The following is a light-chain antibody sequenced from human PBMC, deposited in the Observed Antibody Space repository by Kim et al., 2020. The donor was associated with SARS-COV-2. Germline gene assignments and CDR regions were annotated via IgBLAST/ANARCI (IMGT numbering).Light chain of an antibody. Sequence: QSALTQPRSVSGSPGQSVTISCTGTSSDVGGYISVSWYQQHPGKAPKLMIYNVSKRPSGVPDRFSGSKSGNTASLTISGLQAEDEADYYCCSYAGSSWVFGGGTQLTVL. CDR3: CSYAGSSWV. CDR2: NVS. V-gene: IGLV2-11*01. CDR1: SSDVGGYIS. J-gene: IGLJ3*02.